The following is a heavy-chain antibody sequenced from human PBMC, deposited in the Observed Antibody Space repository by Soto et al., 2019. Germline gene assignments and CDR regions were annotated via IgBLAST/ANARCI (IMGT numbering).Heavy chain of an antibody. CDR1: EGTFSSYT. CDR2: IIPILGIA. CDR3: ARVPDGCGYNWFDP. D-gene: IGHD3-10*01. Sequence: QVQLVQSGAEVKKPGSSVKVSCKASEGTFSSYTISWVRQAPGQGLEWMGRIIPILGIANYAQKFQGRVTITADKSTSTAYMELSSLRSEDTAVYYCARVPDGCGYNWFDPWGQGTLVTVSS. V-gene: IGHV1-69*02. J-gene: IGHJ5*02.